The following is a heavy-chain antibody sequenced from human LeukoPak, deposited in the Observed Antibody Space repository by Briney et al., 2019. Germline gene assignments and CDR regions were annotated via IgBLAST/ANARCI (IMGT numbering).Heavy chain of an antibody. Sequence: PGGSLRLSCAASGFTFSSYSMNWVRQAPGKGLEWVSYISSSSSTIYYADSVKGRFTTSRDNAKNSLYLQMNSLRAEDTAVYYCARPPLYDILTGYPFDIWGQGTMVTVSS. CDR2: ISSSSSTI. D-gene: IGHD3-9*01. CDR3: ARPPLYDILTGYPFDI. CDR1: GFTFSSYS. V-gene: IGHV3-48*04. J-gene: IGHJ3*02.